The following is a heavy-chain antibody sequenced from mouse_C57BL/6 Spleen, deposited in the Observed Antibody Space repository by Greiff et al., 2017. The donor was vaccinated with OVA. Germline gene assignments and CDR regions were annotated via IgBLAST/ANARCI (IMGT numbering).Heavy chain of an antibody. D-gene: IGHD1-1*01. CDR1: GYTFTDYE. V-gene: IGHV1-15*01. Sequence: VKLQESGAELVRPGASVTLSCKASGYTFTDYEMHWVKQTPVHGLEWIGAIDPETGGTAYNQKFKGKAILTADKSSSPAYMELRSLTSEDSAVYYCTRRRGQFIWGTGTTVTVSS. CDR2: IDPETGGT. CDR3: TRRRGQFI. J-gene: IGHJ1*03.